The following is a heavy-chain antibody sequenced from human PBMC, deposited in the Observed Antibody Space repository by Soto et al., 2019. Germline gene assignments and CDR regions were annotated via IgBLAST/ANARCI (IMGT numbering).Heavy chain of an antibody. D-gene: IGHD5-18*01. J-gene: IGHJ6*02. CDR3: ARTESGYSYGFADV. Sequence: GASEKISCNGSGYIFTNYLIAWVRQMPGKGLEWMGIIYPDDSDTRYSPSFQGQVTISADKSISTAYLQWSSLKASDTAMYYCARTESGYSYGFADVWGQGTTVTVSS. V-gene: IGHV5-51*01. CDR2: IYPDDSDT. CDR1: GYIFTNYL.